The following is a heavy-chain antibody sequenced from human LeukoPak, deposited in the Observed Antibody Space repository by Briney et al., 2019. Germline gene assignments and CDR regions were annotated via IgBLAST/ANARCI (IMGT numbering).Heavy chain of an antibody. CDR3: ARDSSSWLIYFDY. D-gene: IGHD6-13*01. J-gene: IGHJ4*02. Sequence: GGSLRLSCAASGFTFSSYWMSWVRQAPGKGLEWVANIKQDGSEKYYVDSVKGRFAISRDNAKNSLYLQMNSLRAEDTAVYYCARDSSSWLIYFDYWGQGTLVTISS. CDR2: IKQDGSEK. CDR1: GFTFSSYW. V-gene: IGHV3-7*01.